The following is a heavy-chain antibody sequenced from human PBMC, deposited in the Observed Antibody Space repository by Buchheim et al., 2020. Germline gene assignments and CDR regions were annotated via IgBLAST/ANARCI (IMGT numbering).Heavy chain of an antibody. V-gene: IGHV3-33*08. CDR3: AREGEQLVPSYFDY. J-gene: IGHJ4*02. D-gene: IGHD6-6*01. Sequence: VQLVESGGGLVKPGGSLRLSCAASGFTFSSYGMHWVRQAPGKGLEWVAVIWYDGSNKYYADSVKGRFTISRDNSKNTLYLQMNSLRAEDTAVYYCAREGEQLVPSYFDYWGQGTL. CDR2: IWYDGSNK. CDR1: GFTFSSYG.